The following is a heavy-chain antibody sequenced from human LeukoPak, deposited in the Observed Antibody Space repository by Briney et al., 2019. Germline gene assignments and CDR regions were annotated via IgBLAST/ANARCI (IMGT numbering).Heavy chain of an antibody. J-gene: IGHJ3*02. V-gene: IGHV3-23*01. CDR1: GFTFSSYA. CDR3: AKSLRIPDHIVVVDAFDI. CDR2: ISGSGGST. Sequence: PGGSLRLSCAASGFTFSSYAMSWVRQAPGKGLEWVSAISGSGGSTYYADSVKGRFTISRDNSKNTLYLQMNSLRAEDTAVYYCAKSLRIPDHIVVVDAFDIWGQGTMVTVSS. D-gene: IGHD2-21*01.